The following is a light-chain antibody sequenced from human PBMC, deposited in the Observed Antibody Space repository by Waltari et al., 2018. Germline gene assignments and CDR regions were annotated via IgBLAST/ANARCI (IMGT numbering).Light chain of an antibody. J-gene: IGLJ2*01. Sequence: HSVLTQPPSVSAAPGQDVTIFCSGSSSNIGNNYVSWYQQVPGTAPKLLIFDKNERPSGIPARFSGSKSGTSATLDITGLQTGDEAHYYCATWDSSLSGGVFGGGTKVTVL. CDR1: SSNIGNNY. CDR2: DKN. V-gene: IGLV1-51*01. CDR3: ATWDSSLSGGV.